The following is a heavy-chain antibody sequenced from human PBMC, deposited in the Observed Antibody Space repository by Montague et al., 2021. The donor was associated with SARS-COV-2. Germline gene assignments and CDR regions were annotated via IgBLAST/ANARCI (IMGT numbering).Heavy chain of an antibody. J-gene: IGHJ4*02. D-gene: IGHD6-19*01. CDR3: ARKTYTSGWFQQFDY. CDR2: IYYSGTT. Sequence: SETRSLTCTVSGGSISSSNYYWGWIRQPPGKGLEWIGSIYYSGTTYYNPSLQSRVTISVDTSKNQFSLKLSSVTAADTAVYYCARKTYTSGWFQQFDYWGQGTLVTVSS. CDR1: GGSISSSNYY. V-gene: IGHV4-39*01.